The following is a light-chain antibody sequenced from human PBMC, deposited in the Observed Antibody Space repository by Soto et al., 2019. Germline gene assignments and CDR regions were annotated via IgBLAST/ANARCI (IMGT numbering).Light chain of an antibody. CDR2: DVS. V-gene: IGLV2-11*01. J-gene: IGLJ1*01. CDR1: SSDVGGYNY. CDR3: CSYAGSYTYV. Sequence: LTQARSVSGSPGQSVTIACTGTSSDVGGYNYVSWYQQHPGKAPKLMIYDVSQRPSGVPDRFSGSKSGNTASLTISGLQSEDEADYYCCSYAGSYTYVFGTGTKVTVL.